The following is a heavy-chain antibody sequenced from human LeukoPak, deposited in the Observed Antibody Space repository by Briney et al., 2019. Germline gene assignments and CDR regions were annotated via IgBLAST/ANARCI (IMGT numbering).Heavy chain of an antibody. CDR3: ARAMILWFGEGQTPFLFDY. J-gene: IGHJ4*02. CDR1: GFTLSNYN. V-gene: IGHV3-21*01. CDR2: TRSSSSNI. Sequence: GGSPRLSCAASGFTLSNYNINWVRQAPGKGLEWVSSTRSSSSNIYYADSVKGRFTISRDNAKNSLYLQMNSLRAEDTAVYYCARAMILWFGEGQTPFLFDYWGQGTLVTVSS. D-gene: IGHD3-10*01.